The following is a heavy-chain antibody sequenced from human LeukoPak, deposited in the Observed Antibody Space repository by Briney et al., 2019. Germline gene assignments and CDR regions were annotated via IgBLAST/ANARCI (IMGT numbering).Heavy chain of an antibody. CDR2: IYPGDSDT. J-gene: IGHJ6*02. CDR3: ARGLVTATDYYYYGMDV. D-gene: IGHD2-21*02. CDR1: GYSFTSYW. Sequence: GESLKISCKGSGYSFTSYWFGWVRQMPGKGLEWMGIIYPGDSDTRYSPSFQGQVTISADKSISTAYLQWSSLKASDTAMYYCARGLVTATDYYYYGMDVWGQGTTVTVSS. V-gene: IGHV5-51*01.